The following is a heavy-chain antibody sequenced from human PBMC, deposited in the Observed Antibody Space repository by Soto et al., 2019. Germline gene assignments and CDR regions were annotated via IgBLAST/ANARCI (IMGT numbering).Heavy chain of an antibody. CDR3: ARGGPGSRGFYYYYYYMDV. V-gene: IGHV1-8*01. CDR1: GYTFTSYD. CDR2: MNPNSGNT. J-gene: IGHJ6*03. D-gene: IGHD3-10*01. Sequence: GASVKVSCKASGYTFTSYDINWVRQATGQGLEWMGWMNPNSGNTGYAQKFQGRVTMTRNTSISTAYMELSSLRSEDTAVYYCARGGPGSRGFYYYYYYMDVWGKGTTVTVSS.